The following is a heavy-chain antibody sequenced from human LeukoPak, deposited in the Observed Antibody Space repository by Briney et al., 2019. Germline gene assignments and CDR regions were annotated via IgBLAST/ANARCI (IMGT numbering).Heavy chain of an antibody. CDR2: ISGSGGST. Sequence: GRSLRLSCAASGFTFSFYGMHWVRQAPGKGLEWVSAISGSGGSTYYADSVKGRFTISRDNSKNTLYLQMNSLRVEDTAVYYCANPYYYDSSGYYNWGQGTLVTVSS. CDR3: ANPYYYDSSGYYN. J-gene: IGHJ4*02. V-gene: IGHV3-23*01. D-gene: IGHD3-22*01. CDR1: GFTFSFYG.